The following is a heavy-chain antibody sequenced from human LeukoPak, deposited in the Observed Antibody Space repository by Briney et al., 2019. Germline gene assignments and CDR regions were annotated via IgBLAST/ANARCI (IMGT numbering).Heavy chain of an antibody. CDR1: GFTSSNFA. V-gene: IGHV3-30*04. D-gene: IGHD7-27*01. Sequence: PGRSLRLSCAASGFTSSNFAMHWVRQAPGKGLEWVAMMSYDGSNKYTDSVKGRFTISRDNSKNMVDLYMSNLKIEDTAVYYCARDSWGFDFWGQGTLVTVSS. CDR2: MSYDGSNK. J-gene: IGHJ4*02. CDR3: ARDSWGFDF.